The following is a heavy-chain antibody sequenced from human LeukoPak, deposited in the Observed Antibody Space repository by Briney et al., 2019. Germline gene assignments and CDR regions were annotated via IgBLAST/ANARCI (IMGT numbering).Heavy chain of an antibody. Sequence: SETLSLTCTVSGGSISSYYWSWIRQPPGKGLEWIGYIYYSGSTYYNPSLKSRVTISVDTSKNQFSLKLSSVTAADTAVYYCARAPGGVVVPAATSFDPWGQGTLVTVSS. D-gene: IGHD2-2*01. V-gene: IGHV4-59*01. CDR3: ARAPGGVVVPAATSFDP. CDR1: GGSISSYY. J-gene: IGHJ5*02. CDR2: IYYSGST.